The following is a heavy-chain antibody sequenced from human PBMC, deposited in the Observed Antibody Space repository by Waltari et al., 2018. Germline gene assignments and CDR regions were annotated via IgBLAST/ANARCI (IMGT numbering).Heavy chain of an antibody. CDR3: ARAGSGWYSFDY. CDR2: ISYDGSNK. D-gene: IGHD6-19*01. J-gene: IGHJ4*02. V-gene: IGHV3-30-3*01. Sequence: QVQLVESGGGVVQPGRSLRLSCAASGFTFSSYAMPWVRQAPGKGLEWVAVISYDGSNKYYADSVKGRFTISRDNSKNTLYLQMNSLRAEDTAVYYCARAGSGWYSFDYWGQGTLVTVSS. CDR1: GFTFSSYA.